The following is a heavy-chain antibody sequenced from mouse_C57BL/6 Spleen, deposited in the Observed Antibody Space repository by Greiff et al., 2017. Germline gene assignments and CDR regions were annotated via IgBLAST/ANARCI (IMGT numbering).Heavy chain of an antibody. Sequence: QVQLKESGPGILQSSQTLSLTCSFSGFSLSTSGMGVSWIRQPSGKGLEWLAHIYWDDDKRYNPSLKSRLTISKDTSRNQVFLKITSVDTADTATYYCARSHYCGSSPWFAYWGQGTLVTVSA. J-gene: IGHJ3*01. CDR1: GFSLSTSGMG. D-gene: IGHD1-1*01. CDR3: ARSHYCGSSPWFAY. CDR2: IYWDDDK. V-gene: IGHV8-12*01.